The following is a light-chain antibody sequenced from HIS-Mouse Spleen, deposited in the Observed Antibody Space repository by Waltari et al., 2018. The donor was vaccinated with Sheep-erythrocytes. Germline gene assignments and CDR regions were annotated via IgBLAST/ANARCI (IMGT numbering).Light chain of an antibody. CDR2: EGS. Sequence: QSALTQPASVSGSPGQSITIPCTGTTSYVGRYNLVSRYQQHPGKAPKLMIYEGSKRPSGVSNRFSGSKSGNTASLTISGLQAEDEADYYCCSYAGSSTPWVFGGGTKLTVL. CDR3: CSYAGSSTPWV. J-gene: IGLJ3*02. CDR1: TSYVGRYNL. V-gene: IGLV2-23*01.